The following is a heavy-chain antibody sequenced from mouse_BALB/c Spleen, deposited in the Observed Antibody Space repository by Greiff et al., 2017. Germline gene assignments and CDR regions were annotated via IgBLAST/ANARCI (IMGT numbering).Heavy chain of an antibody. Sequence: QVQLKESGPGLVAPSQSLSITCTVSGFSLTSYGVHWVRQPPGKGLEWLGVIWAGGSTNYNSALMSRLSISKDNSKSQVFLKMNRLQTDDTAMYSCARDRDWYFDVWGAGTTVTVSS. CDR2: IWAGGST. V-gene: IGHV2-9*02. J-gene: IGHJ1*01. CDR3: ARDRDWYFDV. CDR1: GFSLTSYG.